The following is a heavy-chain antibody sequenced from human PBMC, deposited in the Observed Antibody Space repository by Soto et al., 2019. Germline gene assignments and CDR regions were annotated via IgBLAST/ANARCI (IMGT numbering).Heavy chain of an antibody. V-gene: IGHV3-74*01. CDR3: ARPAIGSYRYSPDYYYYYMDV. J-gene: IGHJ6*03. Sequence: GGSLRLSCAASGFTFSSYWMHWVRQAPGKGLVWVSRINSDGSSTSYADSVKGRFTISRDNAKNTLYLQMNSLRAEDTAVYYCARPAIGSYRYSPDYYYYYMDVWGKGTTVTVSS. CDR2: INSDGSST. D-gene: IGHD3-16*02. CDR1: GFTFSSYW.